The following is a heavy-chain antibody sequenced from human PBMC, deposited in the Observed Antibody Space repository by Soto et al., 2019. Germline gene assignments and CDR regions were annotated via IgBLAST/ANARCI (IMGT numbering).Heavy chain of an antibody. D-gene: IGHD3-10*01. J-gene: IGHJ6*03. Sequence: ASVKVSCKASGYTFTSYDINWVRQATGQGLEWMGWMNPNSGNTGYAQKFQGRVTMTRNTSISTAYMELSSLRSEDTAMYYCEVVRRSYYYYYYMDVWGKGTTVTVSS. V-gene: IGHV1-8*01. CDR1: GYTFTSYD. CDR2: MNPNSGNT. CDR3: EVVRRSYYYYYYMDV.